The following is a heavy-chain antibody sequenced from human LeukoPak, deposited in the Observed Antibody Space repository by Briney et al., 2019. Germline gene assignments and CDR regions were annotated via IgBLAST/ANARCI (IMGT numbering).Heavy chain of an antibody. CDR2: IYYSGST. V-gene: IGHV4-59*01. CDR1: GGSISSYY. Sequence: SETLSLTCTVSGGSISSYYWSWIRQPTGKGLEWIGYIYYSGSTNYNPSLKSRVTISVDTSKNQFSLKLSSVTAADTAVYYCARAPPSYRYYYYYMDVWGKGTTVTVSS. CDR3: ARAPPSYRYYYYYMDV. J-gene: IGHJ6*03. D-gene: IGHD1-26*01.